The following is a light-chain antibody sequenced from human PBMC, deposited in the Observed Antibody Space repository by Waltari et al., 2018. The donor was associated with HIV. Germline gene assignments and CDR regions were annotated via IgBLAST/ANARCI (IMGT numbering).Light chain of an antibody. J-gene: IGKJ2*01. V-gene: IGKV1-39*01. CDR2: AAS. CDR3: QQSYKLPYT. CDR1: QSITTY. Sequence: DIQMTQSPSSLSASVGDRVTITCRASQSITTYLNWYQQKPGKAPNLLIYAASSFQSGVPSRFSGSGSGTDFTLTISSLQPEDIATYYCQQSYKLPYTFGQGTNLEIK.